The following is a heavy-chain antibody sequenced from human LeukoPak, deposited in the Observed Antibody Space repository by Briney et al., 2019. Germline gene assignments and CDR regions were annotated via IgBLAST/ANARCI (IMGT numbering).Heavy chain of an antibody. CDR1: GVSIRSSY. J-gene: IGHJ3*02. D-gene: IGHD3-22*01. CDR2: IHQNGNT. V-gene: IGHV4-59*01. CDR3: ARGYYDSSGYSNAFDI. Sequence: SETLSLTCSVSGVSIRSSYWSWIRQPPGKRLEWIGFIHQNGNTNYNPSLKSRVTMSVDTSKNQFSLQMRSVTAADTAVYYCARGYYDSSGYSNAFDIWGQGTMVAV.